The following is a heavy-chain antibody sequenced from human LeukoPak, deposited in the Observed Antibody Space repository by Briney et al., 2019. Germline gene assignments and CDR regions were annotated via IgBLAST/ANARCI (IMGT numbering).Heavy chain of an antibody. J-gene: IGHJ4*02. CDR3: ARAKITVIVAGCFDY. D-gene: IGHD3-22*01. V-gene: IGHV4-31*03. CDR2: IYYSGST. Sequence: SQTLSLTCTVSGGSISSGGYYWSWTRQHPGKGLEWIGYIYYSGSTYYNPSLKSRVTISVDTSKNQFSLKLSSVTAADTAVYYCARAKITVIVAGCFDYWGQGTLVTVSS. CDR1: GGSISSGGYY.